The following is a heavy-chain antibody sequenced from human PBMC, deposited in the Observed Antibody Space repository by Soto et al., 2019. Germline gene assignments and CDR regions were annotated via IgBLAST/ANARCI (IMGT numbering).Heavy chain of an antibody. CDR1: GDSVSSNSAA. CDR2: TYYRSKWYN. J-gene: IGHJ6*02. V-gene: IGHV6-1*01. CDR3: ARSCPPSSGYYYYYGMDV. Sequence: SQTLSLTCAISGDSVSSNSAAWNWIRQSPSRGLEWLGRTYYRSKWYNDYAVSVKSRITINPDTSKNQFSLQLNSVTPEDTAVYYCARSCPPSSGYYYYYGMDVWGQGTTVTVSS. D-gene: IGHD3-22*01.